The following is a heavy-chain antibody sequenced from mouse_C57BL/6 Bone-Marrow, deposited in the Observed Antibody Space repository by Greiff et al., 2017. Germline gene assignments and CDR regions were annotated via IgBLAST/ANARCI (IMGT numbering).Heavy chain of an antibody. D-gene: IGHD1-1*01. CDR3: TDYYGSSDWYFDV. Sequence: EVQGVESGGGLVQPGGSMKLSCVASGFTFSNYWMNWVRQSPEKGLEWVAQIRLKSDNYATHYAESVKGRFTISRDDSKSSVYLQMNNLRAEDTGIYYCTDYYGSSDWYFDVWGTGTTVTVSS. J-gene: IGHJ1*03. CDR2: IRLKSDNYAT. CDR1: GFTFSNYW. V-gene: IGHV6-3*01.